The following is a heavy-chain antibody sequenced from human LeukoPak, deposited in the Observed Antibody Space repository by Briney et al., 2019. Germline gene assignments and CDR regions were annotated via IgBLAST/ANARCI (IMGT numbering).Heavy chain of an antibody. CDR3: ARHYYDSSGLAYYFDN. CDR2: IRYSGRT. Sequence: PSETLSLTCTVSGGPVSSISCYWGWIRQPPGKGREWIGSIRYSGRTYYNPSLQSRVTMSVGTSKNRFSLRLSSVTAADTAVYSCARHYYDSSGLAYYFDNWGQGTLVTVSS. CDR1: GGPVSSISCY. D-gene: IGHD3-22*01. J-gene: IGHJ4*02. V-gene: IGHV4-39*01.